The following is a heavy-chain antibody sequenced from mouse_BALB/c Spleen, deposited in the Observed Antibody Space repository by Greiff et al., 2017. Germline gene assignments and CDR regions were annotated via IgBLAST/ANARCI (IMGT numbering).Heavy chain of an antibody. D-gene: IGHD1-1*01. Sequence: EVQLLESGGGLVKPGGSLKLSCAASGFTFSDYYMYWVRQTPEKRLEWVATISDGGSYTYYPDSVKGRFTISRDNAKNNQYLQMSSLKSEDTAMYYCERDRYGRSAWFAYWGQGTLGTVSA. J-gene: IGHJ3*01. CDR2: ISDGGSYT. CDR1: GFTFSDYY. V-gene: IGHV5-4*02. CDR3: ERDRYGRSAWFAY.